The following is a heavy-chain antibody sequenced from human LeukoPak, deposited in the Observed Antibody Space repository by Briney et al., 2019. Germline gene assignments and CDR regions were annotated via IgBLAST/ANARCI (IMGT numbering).Heavy chain of an antibody. Sequence: ASVKVSCKASGYTFTSYYMHWVRQAPGQGLEWMGIINPSGGSTSYAQKFQGRVTMTRDTSTSTVYMELSSLRSEGTAVYYCARDAYSSSWYGIYYYYYMDVWGKGTTVTVSS. CDR3: ARDAYSSSWYGIYYYYYMDV. V-gene: IGHV1-46*01. J-gene: IGHJ6*03. CDR1: GYTFTSYY. D-gene: IGHD6-13*01. CDR2: INPSGGST.